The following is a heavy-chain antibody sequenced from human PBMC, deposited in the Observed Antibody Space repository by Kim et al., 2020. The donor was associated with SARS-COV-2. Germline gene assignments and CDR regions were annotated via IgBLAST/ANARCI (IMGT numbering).Heavy chain of an antibody. CDR3: ARRWDNYVRREFDS. CDR1: GGSIISSNYC. V-gene: IGHV4-39*01. J-gene: IGHJ4*02. CDR2: ISYRGST. Sequence: SETLSLTCTVSGGSIISSNYCWGWIRQPPGKGLEWIGNISYRGSTYYNPSLKSRVSISVDTSKNQFSLKMSSVTAADTAVYYCARRWDNYVRREFDSWGQGTLVTVSS. D-gene: IGHD3-10*02.